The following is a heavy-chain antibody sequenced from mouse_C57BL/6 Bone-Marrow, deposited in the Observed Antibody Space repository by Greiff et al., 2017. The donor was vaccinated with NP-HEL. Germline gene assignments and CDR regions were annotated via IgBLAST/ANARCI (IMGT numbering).Heavy chain of an antibody. CDR3: ARGDYGSSHWYFDV. Sequence: QVQLQQSGAELVKPGASVKISCKASGYAFSSYWMNWVKQRPGQGLEWIGQIYPGDGDTNYNGKFKGKATLTADKSSSTAYMKLSSLTSYDAAVYFCARGDYGSSHWYFDVWGTGTTVTASS. CDR1: GYAFSSYW. D-gene: IGHD1-1*01. V-gene: IGHV1-80*01. CDR2: IYPGDGDT. J-gene: IGHJ1*03.